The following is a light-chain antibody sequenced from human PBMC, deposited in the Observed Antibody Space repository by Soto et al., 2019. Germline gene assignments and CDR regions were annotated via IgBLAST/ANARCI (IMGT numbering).Light chain of an antibody. J-gene: IGKJ2*01. CDR1: QSITSRH. V-gene: IGKV3-20*01. CDR3: QYYGSSPYT. Sequence: EIVLTQSPGTLSLSPGERATLSCRASQSITSRHLAWYHQKPGQAPRLLMYGASSRATGIPDRFSGSGSGTDFTLTISRLEPEDFAVYYCQYYGSSPYTFGQGTKLEIK. CDR2: GAS.